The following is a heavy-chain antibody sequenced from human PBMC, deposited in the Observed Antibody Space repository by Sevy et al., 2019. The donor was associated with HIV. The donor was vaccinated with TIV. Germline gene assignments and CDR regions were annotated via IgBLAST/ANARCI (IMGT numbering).Heavy chain of an antibody. Sequence: GGSLRLSCVASGFNLSPYWMTWVRQAPGKELEWVANIKQDGNEKYYVDSVKGRFTVSRDNAKNALYLQMYSLRLEVTAVYFCASNTYHYDSNTYYPVYWGQGTRVTVSS. CDR2: IKQDGNEK. D-gene: IGHD3-22*01. V-gene: IGHV3-7*01. CDR3: ASNTYHYDSNTYYPVY. CDR1: GFNLSPYW. J-gene: IGHJ4*02.